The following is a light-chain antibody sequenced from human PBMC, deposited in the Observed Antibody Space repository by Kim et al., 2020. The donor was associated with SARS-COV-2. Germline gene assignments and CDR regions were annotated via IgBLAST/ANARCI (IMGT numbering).Light chain of an antibody. Sequence: GDRVTITCQASQGIRNDLGWYQQKPGKAPKLLIYAASSLQSGVPSRFSGSGSGTDFTLTISSLQPEDFATYYCLQDYNYPLTFGGGTKVDIK. J-gene: IGKJ4*01. CDR2: AAS. V-gene: IGKV1-6*01. CDR3: LQDYNYPLT. CDR1: QGIRND.